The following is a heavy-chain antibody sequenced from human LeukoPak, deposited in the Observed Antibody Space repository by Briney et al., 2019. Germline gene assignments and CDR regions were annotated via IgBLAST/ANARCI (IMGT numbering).Heavy chain of an antibody. V-gene: IGHV4-39*07. CDR2: IYYSGST. D-gene: IGHD1-26*01. J-gene: IGHJ4*02. CDR1: GGSISSISSNNYH. CDR3: ARGMRYSESYVVEY. Sequence: SETLSLTCIVSGGSISSISSNNYHWGWIRQPPGKGLEWIGSIYYSGSTYYNPSLKSRVTMSIDTSRNQFSLKLSSVTAADTAVYHCARGMRYSESYVVEYWGLGTLVTVSS.